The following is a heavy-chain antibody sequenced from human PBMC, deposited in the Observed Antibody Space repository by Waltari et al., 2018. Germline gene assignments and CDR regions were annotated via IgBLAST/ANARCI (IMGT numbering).Heavy chain of an antibody. CDR2: IYTSGST. V-gene: IGHV4-61*09. D-gene: IGHD1-1*01. CDR3: ARETTGFYNWFDP. Sequence: QVQLQESGPGLVKPSQTLSLTCTVSGGSISSGSYYWSWIRQPAGKGLEWIGYIYTSGSTNYNPSLKSRVTISVDTSKNQFSLKLSSVTAADTAMYYCARETTGFYNWFDPWGQGTLVTVSS. J-gene: IGHJ5*02. CDR1: GGSISSGSYY.